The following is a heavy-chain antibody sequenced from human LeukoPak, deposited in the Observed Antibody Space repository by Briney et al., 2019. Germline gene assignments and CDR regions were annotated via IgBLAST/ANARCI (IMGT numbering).Heavy chain of an antibody. D-gene: IGHD6-19*01. CDR3: ARDLTPPEYSSGWFDY. CDR1: GYTFTSYD. CDR2: MNTNTRNP. Sequence: ASVKVSCKASGYTFTSYDINWVRQATGQGLEWMGWMNTNTRNPTYAQAFTGRFVFSLDTSVSTAYLQISSLKAEDTAVYYCARDLTPPEYSSGWFDYWGQGTLVTVSS. J-gene: IGHJ4*02. V-gene: IGHV7-4-1*02.